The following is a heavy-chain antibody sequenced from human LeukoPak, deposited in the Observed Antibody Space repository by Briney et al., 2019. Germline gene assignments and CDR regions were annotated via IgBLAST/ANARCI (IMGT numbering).Heavy chain of an antibody. CDR3: ARFNGIAAAGYVDY. Sequence: SVKVSCKASGGTXSSYAISGVRQAPGQGLEWMGGIIPIFGTANYAQKFQGRVTITADESTSTAYMELSSLRSEDTAVYYCARFNGIAAAGYVDYWGQGTLVTVSS. J-gene: IGHJ4*02. CDR1: GGTXSSYA. CDR2: IIPIFGTA. D-gene: IGHD6-13*01. V-gene: IGHV1-69*01.